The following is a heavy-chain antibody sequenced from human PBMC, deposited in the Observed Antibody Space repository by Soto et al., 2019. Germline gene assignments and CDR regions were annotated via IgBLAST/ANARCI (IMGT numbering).Heavy chain of an antibody. CDR3: ARVVPLGYCSSTSCPTGYYYYGMDV. CDR2: ISAYNGNT. CDR1: GYTFTSYG. V-gene: IGHV1-18*04. Sequence: ASVKVSCKASGYTFTSYGISWVRQAPGQGLEWMEWISAYNGNTNYAQKLQGRVTMTTDTSTSTAYMELRSLRSDDTAVYYCARVVPLGYCSSTSCPTGYYYYGMDVWGQGTTVTSP. J-gene: IGHJ6*02. D-gene: IGHD2-2*01.